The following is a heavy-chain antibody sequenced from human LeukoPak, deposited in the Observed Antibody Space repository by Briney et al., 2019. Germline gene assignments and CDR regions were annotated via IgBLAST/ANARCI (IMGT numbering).Heavy chain of an antibody. D-gene: IGHD3-10*01. CDR3: AKVRSAFRFGDIGLDS. V-gene: IGHV3-30*02. Sequence: PGGSLRLSCAASGFTFSSYGMHWVRQAPGKGLEWVAFIRYDGSNKYYADSVKGRFTISRDNSKNTLYLQMNSLRAEDTAVYYCAKVRSAFRFGDIGLDSWGQGTLVTVSS. CDR2: IRYDGSNK. J-gene: IGHJ4*02. CDR1: GFTFSSYG.